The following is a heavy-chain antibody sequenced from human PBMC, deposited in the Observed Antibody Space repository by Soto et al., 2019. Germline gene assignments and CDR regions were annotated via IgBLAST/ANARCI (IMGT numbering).Heavy chain of an antibody. V-gene: IGHV1-18*01. J-gene: IGHJ4*02. Sequence: AASVKVSCKASGYTFTSYGISWVRQAPGQGLEWMGWISAYNGNTNYAQKLQGRVTMTTDTSTSTAYMELRSLRSDDTAVYYCAITAAGTHYFYFDYWGQGTLVTAPQ. CDR1: GYTFTSYG. CDR2: ISAYNGNT. CDR3: AITAAGTHYFYFDY. D-gene: IGHD6-13*01.